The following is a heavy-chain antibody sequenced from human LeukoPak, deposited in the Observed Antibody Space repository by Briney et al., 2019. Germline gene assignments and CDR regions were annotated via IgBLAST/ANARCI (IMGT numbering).Heavy chain of an antibody. J-gene: IGHJ4*02. V-gene: IGHV3-33*01. Sequence: GGSLTLSCAASGFTFSNYGMHWVRQAPGKGLEWVAVIWYDGSNKYYADSVKGRFTISRDNSTDTLYLQMNSLRAEDTAVYYCARSPPDTAMVLDYWGQGTLVTVSS. CDR2: IWYDGSNK. D-gene: IGHD5-18*01. CDR3: ARSPPDTAMVLDY. CDR1: GFTFSNYG.